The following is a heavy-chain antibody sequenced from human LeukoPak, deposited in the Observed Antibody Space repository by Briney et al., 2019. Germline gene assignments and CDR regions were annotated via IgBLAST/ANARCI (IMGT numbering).Heavy chain of an antibody. CDR2: IYYSGST. J-gene: IGHJ4*02. D-gene: IGHD5-24*01. CDR1: GGSISSSSYY. V-gene: IGHV4-61*05. Sequence: SETLSLTCTVSGGSISSSSYYCGWIRQPPGKGLEWIGYIYYSGSTNYNPSLKSRVTISVDTSKNQFSLKLSSVTAADTAVYYCARAEMATILYYWGQGTLVTVSS. CDR3: ARAEMATILYY.